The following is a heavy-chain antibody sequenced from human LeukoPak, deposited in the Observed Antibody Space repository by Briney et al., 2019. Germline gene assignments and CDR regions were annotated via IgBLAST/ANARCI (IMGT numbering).Heavy chain of an antibody. CDR2: IRAYNGNT. V-gene: IGHV1-18*01. CDR1: GYTFTSYG. Sequence: ASVKVSCKASGYTFTSYGISCVRQAPGQGLEGMGWIRAYNGNTNYAQKLQGRVTMTTDTSTSTAYMELRSLRSEDTGVYYCARDFYDSSGYYYEADYWGQGTLVTVSS. D-gene: IGHD3-22*01. CDR3: ARDFYDSSGYYYEADY. J-gene: IGHJ4*02.